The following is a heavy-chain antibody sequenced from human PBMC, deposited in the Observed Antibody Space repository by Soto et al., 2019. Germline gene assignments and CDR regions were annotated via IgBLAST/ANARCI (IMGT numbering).Heavy chain of an antibody. D-gene: IGHD2-2*01. CDR2: IFIGGTT. Sequence: HPGGSLRLSCAASGFTVSSSQMTWVRQAPGKALEWVSLIFIGGTTQYAVSVKGRFTISRDYSRNTVFLQMNSLRAEDTAVYYCADPVPAATHYDYYDMDVWGQGTTVTVSS. CDR1: GFTVSSSQ. J-gene: IGHJ6*02. CDR3: ADPVPAATHYDYYDMDV. V-gene: IGHV3-53*01.